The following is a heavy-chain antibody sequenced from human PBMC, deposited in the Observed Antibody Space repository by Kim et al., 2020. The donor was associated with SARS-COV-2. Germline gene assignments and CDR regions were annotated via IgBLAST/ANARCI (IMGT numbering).Heavy chain of an antibody. CDR2: IKPDGNEN. CDR1: GFTFSSYW. J-gene: IGHJ3*02. CDR3: ARAWPEHYDRGAVDAFDI. Sequence: GGSLRLSCATSGFTFSSYWMTWVRQAPGKGLQWVANIKPDGNENYYVDSVKGRFTISRDNAKNSLYLQMNSLIAGDTAVYYCARAWPEHYDRGAVDAFDIWGQGTLVTVSS. V-gene: IGHV3-7*03. D-gene: IGHD3-22*01.